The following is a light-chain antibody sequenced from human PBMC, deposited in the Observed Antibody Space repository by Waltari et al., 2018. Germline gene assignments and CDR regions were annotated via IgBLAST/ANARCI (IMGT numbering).Light chain of an antibody. V-gene: IGLV4-69*01. CDR3: QTGGHGTWV. CDR1: SGHINNV. Sequence: QLVLTQSPSASASLGASVKLTCTLSSGHINNVIAWLQQRPEKGPRYLMKVNSDGSHNKGDEIPDRVSGSSSGAERYLTISSLQSEDEADYFCQTGGHGTWVFGGGTKLTVL. J-gene: IGLJ3*02. CDR2: VNSDGSH.